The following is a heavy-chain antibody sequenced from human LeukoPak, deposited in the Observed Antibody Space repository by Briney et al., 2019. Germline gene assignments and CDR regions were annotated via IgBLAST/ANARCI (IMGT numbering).Heavy chain of an antibody. J-gene: IGHJ4*02. Sequence: PGGPLRLSCAASGFTFGNFWMYCVRHAPGKGLEWVANIKQDASEKYYVESVKGRFTIFRDNAKKSLYMQMNSLRAEDTAVYYCARDRNIDFWSGYYTNYFDYWGQGTLVTVSS. CDR2: IKQDASEK. CDR1: GFTFGNFW. D-gene: IGHD3-3*01. CDR3: ARDRNIDFWSGYYTNYFDY. V-gene: IGHV3-7*01.